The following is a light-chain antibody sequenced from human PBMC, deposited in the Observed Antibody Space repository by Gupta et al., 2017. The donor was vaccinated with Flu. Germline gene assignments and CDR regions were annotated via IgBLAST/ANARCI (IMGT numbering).Light chain of an antibody. CDR2: GNS. CDR3: QSYDSSLSGSGG. V-gene: IGLV1-40*01. Sequence: QSVLTQPPSVSGAPGQRVTISCTGSSSNIGAGYDVHWYQQLPGTAPKLLIYGNSNRPSGVPDRFSGSKSRTSASLAITGLQAEDEADYYCQSYDSSLSGSGGFGGGTKLTV. J-gene: IGLJ2*01. CDR1: SSNIGAGYD.